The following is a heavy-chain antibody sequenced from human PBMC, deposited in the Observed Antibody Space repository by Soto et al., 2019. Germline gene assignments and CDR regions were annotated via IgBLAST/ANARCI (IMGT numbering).Heavy chain of an antibody. D-gene: IGHD3-10*01. V-gene: IGHV3-11*01. CDR3: ARTMVRGIMTLQHYYYMDV. CDR2: ISSSGSTI. Sequence: QVQLVESGGGLVKRGGCLRLYCAASGFTFSDYYMSWIRQAPGKGLEWVSYISSSGSTIYYADSVKGRFTISRDNAKNSLYLQMNSLRAEDTAVYYCARTMVRGIMTLQHYYYMDVWSKGTTVTVSS. CDR1: GFTFSDYY. J-gene: IGHJ6*03.